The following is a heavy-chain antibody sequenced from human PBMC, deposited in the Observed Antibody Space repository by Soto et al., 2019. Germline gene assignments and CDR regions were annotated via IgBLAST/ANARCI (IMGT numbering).Heavy chain of an antibody. Sequence: QLQLQESGSGLVKPSQTLSLTCAVSGGSISSGGYSWSWIRQPPGKGLEWIGYIYHGGSTYYNPALKSRVTISVDRSKNQFSLKRSSVTAADTAVYYCARAGGLGAVAADYWGQGTLVTVSS. V-gene: IGHV4-30-2*01. CDR2: IYHGGST. J-gene: IGHJ4*02. CDR1: GGSISSGGYS. D-gene: IGHD6-19*01. CDR3: ARAGGLGAVAADY.